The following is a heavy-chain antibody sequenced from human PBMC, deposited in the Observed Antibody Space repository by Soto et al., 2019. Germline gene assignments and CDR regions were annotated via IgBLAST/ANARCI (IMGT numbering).Heavy chain of an antibody. D-gene: IGHD1-7*01. Sequence: QVQLQESGPGLVKPSQTLSLTCTVSGVSITSGDYNWSWLRQAPGKGLEWIGSVYSSGRTYSNPSLKSRLTMSADTSKNQFSLKVNSVTAADTAVYYCATLGIAGTTSHYYYGMDVWGQGTPVAVSS. J-gene: IGHJ6*02. CDR3: ATLGIAGTTSHYYYGMDV. CDR2: VYSSGRT. CDR1: GVSITSGDYN. V-gene: IGHV4-30-4*01.